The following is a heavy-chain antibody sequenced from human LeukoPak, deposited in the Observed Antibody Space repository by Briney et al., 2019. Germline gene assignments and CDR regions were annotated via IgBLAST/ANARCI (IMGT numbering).Heavy chain of an antibody. CDR3: ARVSGSYSPRYNWFDP. J-gene: IGHJ5*02. Sequence: SETLSLTCAVYGGSFSGYYWSWIRQPPGKGLEWIGEINHSGSINYNPSLKSRVTISVDTSKNQFSLKLSSVTAADTAVYYCARVSGSYSPRYNWFDPWGQGTLVTVSS. CDR1: GGSFSGYY. D-gene: IGHD1-26*01. V-gene: IGHV4-34*01. CDR2: INHSGSI.